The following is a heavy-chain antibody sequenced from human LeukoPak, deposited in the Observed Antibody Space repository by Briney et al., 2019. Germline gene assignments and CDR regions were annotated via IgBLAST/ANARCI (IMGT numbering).Heavy chain of an antibody. D-gene: IGHD3-10*01. CDR1: GFTFSSYG. J-gene: IGHJ4*02. CDR2: ISHDGSDN. V-gene: IGHV3-30*18. CDR3: AKELYFGSGSYPDY. Sequence: QPAQSLRLSCAASGFTFSSYGMNWVRQAPGKGLEWVAVISHDGSDNHYADSVKGRFTISRDNSKNTVYLQMSSLRPEDTAVYFCAKELYFGSGSYPDYWGQGTLVRVSS.